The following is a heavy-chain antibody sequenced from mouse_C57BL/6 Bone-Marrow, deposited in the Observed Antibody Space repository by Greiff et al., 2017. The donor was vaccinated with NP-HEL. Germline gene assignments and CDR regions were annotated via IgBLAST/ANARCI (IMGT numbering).Heavy chain of an antibody. CDR3: ARKAYYGRSYEFAY. CDR2: IDPSDSYP. Sequence: QVQLQQPGAELVKPGASVKLSCKASGYTFTTYWMQWVKQRPGQGLEWIGEIDPSDSYPNYNQKFKGKATLTVDTSSSTAYMQLSILTSEDSAVYYCARKAYYGRSYEFAYWGQGTLVTVSA. CDR1: GYTFTTYW. D-gene: IGHD1-1*01. J-gene: IGHJ3*01. V-gene: IGHV1-50*01.